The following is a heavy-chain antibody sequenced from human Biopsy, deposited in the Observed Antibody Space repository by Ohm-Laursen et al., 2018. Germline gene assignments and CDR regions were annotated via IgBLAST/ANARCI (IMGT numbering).Heavy chain of an antibody. CDR2: INPSGSTT. J-gene: IGHJ4*02. V-gene: IGHV1-46*01. CDR1: GYCFTIYY. CDR3: ARNTGWYRDLYYFDY. D-gene: IGHD6-19*01. Sequence: PSVKASCQVSGYCFTIYYMHSVRQDPGHGLEWMGMINPSGSTTIYPQIFKGRVTMTRTTSKSTVYMDLSSQRSADTAVYYCARNTGWYRDLYYFDYWGQGTLVTVSS.